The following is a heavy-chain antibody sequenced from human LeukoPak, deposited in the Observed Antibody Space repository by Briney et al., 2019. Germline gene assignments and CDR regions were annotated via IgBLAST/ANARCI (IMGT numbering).Heavy chain of an antibody. CDR2: IYYSGST. V-gene: IGHV4-59*12. CDR3: ARGSSYDSSGHYYVYFDF. CDR1: GGSISSYY. Sequence: SETLSLTCTVSGGSISSYYWSWIRQPPGKGLEWIGYIYYSGSTNYNPSLKSPVTISVDKSKNQFSLKLTSVTAADTAVYYCARGSSYDSSGHYYVYFDFWGQGTLVTVSS. J-gene: IGHJ4*02. D-gene: IGHD3-22*01.